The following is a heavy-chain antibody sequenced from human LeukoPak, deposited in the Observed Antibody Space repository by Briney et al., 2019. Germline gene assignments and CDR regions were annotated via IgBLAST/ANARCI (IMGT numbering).Heavy chain of an antibody. CDR3: ARHAGPALSGFDH. CDR1: GFTYGKAG. CDR2: LIWDSGIA. Sequence: SPRDSCAASGFTYGKAGMHWVRQAPGKGLECVVGLIWDSGIAHYVESVFSGFTVSRDNAKNSLFLQKNSLRGEDTPFYYCARHAGPALSGFDHWGQGTLVTVSS. D-gene: IGHD3-10*01. J-gene: IGHJ4*02. V-gene: IGHV3-9*01.